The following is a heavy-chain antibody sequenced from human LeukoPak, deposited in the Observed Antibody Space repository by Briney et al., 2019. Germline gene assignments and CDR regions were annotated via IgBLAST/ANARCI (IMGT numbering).Heavy chain of an antibody. Sequence: PSETLSLTCTVSGGSISSYYWSWIRQPPGKGLEWIGYIYYSGSTNYNPSLKSRVTISVDTSKNQFSLKLSPVTAADTAVYYCARDRSPAFDIWGQGTMVTVSS. CDR2: IYYSGST. CDR3: ARDRSPAFDI. V-gene: IGHV4-59*01. J-gene: IGHJ3*02. CDR1: GGSISSYY.